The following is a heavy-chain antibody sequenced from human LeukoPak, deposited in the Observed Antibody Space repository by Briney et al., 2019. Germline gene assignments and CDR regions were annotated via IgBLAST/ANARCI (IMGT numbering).Heavy chain of an antibody. V-gene: IGHV2-5*02. CDR3: AHKRPGKIHGRDNSYLDN. Sequence: ESGPTLVKPTQTLTLTCTFSGFSLSTSGVGVGWIRHPPGKAVEWLAVIYWDNDKRYSPSLKSRLTIAKDTSNNNVVLIMTNMDPAETTQKHRAHKRPGKIHGRDNSYLDNLAPGTLVTVSS. D-gene: IGHD1-1*01. CDR1: GFSLSTSGVG. CDR2: IYWDNDK. J-gene: IGHJ4*02.